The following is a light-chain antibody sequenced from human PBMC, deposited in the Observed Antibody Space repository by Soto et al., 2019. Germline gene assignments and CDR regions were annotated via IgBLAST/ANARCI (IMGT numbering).Light chain of an antibody. Sequence: EIVLTQSQGTLSWSPGERATPSCRASRGFGRSSLAWNQQKPGQAPRLLIYGASSRATGIPDRFSGSGSGTDFTLTISRLEPEDFAVYYCQQYGSSPPWTFGQGTKVEIK. V-gene: IGKV3-20*01. J-gene: IGKJ1*01. CDR3: QQYGSSPPWT. CDR1: RGFGRSS. CDR2: GAS.